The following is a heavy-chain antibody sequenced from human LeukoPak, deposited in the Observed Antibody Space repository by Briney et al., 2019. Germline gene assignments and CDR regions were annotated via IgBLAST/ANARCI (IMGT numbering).Heavy chain of an antibody. Sequence: PSETLSLTCTVSGGSISTYYWSWIRQPPGKGLEWIGYIYHSGSTYYNPSLKSRVTTSVDRSKNQFSLKLSSVTAADTAVYYCASVAHYYYYGMDVWGQGTTVTVSS. CDR3: ASVAHYYYYGMDV. J-gene: IGHJ6*02. CDR2: IYHSGST. V-gene: IGHV4-59*12. CDR1: GGSISTYY. D-gene: IGHD5-12*01.